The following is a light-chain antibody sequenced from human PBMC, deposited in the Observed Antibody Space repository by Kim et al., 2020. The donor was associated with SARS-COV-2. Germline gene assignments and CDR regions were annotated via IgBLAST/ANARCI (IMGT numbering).Light chain of an antibody. J-gene: IGKJ4*01. Sequence: SASVGDRVTLTCRASQSINNWLAWYQQKPGKAPKALIYKASDLESGVPSRFSGSAFGTEFTLTISSLQPDDFAQDYCQQYDRNPRTFGGGTKLEI. CDR3: QQYDRNPRT. CDR1: QSINNW. CDR2: KAS. V-gene: IGKV1-5*03.